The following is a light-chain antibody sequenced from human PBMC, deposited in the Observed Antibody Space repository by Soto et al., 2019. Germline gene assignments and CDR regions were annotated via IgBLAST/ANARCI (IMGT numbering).Light chain of an antibody. CDR3: QSYDSSLSAVV. CDR1: SSNIGAGYD. CDR2: GNG. Sequence: QSVLTQPPPVSGAPGQRVTISCTGSSSNIGAGYDVHWYQQLPGTAPKLLIYGNGNRPSGVPDRFSGSKSGTSASLVITGLQAEDEADYYCQSYDSSLSAVVFGGGTKFTVL. V-gene: IGLV1-40*01. J-gene: IGLJ2*01.